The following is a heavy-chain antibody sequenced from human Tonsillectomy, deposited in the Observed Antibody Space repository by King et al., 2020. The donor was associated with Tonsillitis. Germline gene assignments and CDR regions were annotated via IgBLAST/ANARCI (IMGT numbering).Heavy chain of an antibody. D-gene: IGHD2-2*01. J-gene: IGHJ3*02. CDR1: GYTFTTYA. Sequence: QLVQSGAEVKKPGASVKVSCKASGYTFTTYAMHWVRQAPGQRLEWRGWINAGNGNTKYSQKFQGRVTITRDTSASTAYMELSSLRSEDTAVYYCARAGDCSTTSCSDAFDIWGQGTMVTVSS. CDR2: INAGNGNT. V-gene: IGHV1-3*01. CDR3: ARAGDCSTTSCSDAFDI.